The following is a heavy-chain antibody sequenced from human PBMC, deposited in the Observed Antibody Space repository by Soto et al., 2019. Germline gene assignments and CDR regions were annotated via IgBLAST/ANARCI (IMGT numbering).Heavy chain of an antibody. CDR2: ISYDGTNQ. J-gene: IGHJ4*02. Sequence: PGGSLRLSCAASGFTFSSYGMHWVRQAPGKGLEWVAVISYDGTNQYYADSVKGRVTMTRDTSISTAYMELSRLRSDDTAVYYCARDYSSSWYYFDYWGQGTLVTVSS. D-gene: IGHD6-13*01. CDR3: ARDYSSSWYYFDY. V-gene: IGHV3-30*03. CDR1: GFTFSSYG.